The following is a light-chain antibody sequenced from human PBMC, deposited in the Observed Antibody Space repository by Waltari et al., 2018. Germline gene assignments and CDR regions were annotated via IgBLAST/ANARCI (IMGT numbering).Light chain of an antibody. CDR1: QSLLHTDGQTY. V-gene: IGKV2-29*02. Sequence: EIVMTQTPLSLSVTPGEPASSPCKSNQSLLHTDGQTYLYWYLHTAGHSPQLLIYEVSTRFSGVPDRFSGSGSGTDFTLKISRVEAEDVGFYYCMQGVNLPLTFGGGTKVEI. CDR2: EVS. J-gene: IGKJ4*01. CDR3: MQGVNLPLT.